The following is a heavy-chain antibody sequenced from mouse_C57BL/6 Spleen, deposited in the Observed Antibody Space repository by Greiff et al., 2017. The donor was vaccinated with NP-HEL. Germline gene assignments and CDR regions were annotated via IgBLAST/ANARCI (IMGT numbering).Heavy chain of an antibody. CDR1: GYTFTSYW. CDR3: ARMGDGYYFDY. CDR2: INPSSGYT. V-gene: IGHV1-7*01. Sequence: QVQLKQSGAELAKPGASVKLSCKASGYTFTSYWMHWVKQRPGQGLEWIGYINPSSGYTKYNQKFKGKATLTVEKSSSTVYLELSRLTSDDSAVYYCARMGDGYYFDYWGQGTTLTVSS. D-gene: IGHD2-3*01. J-gene: IGHJ2*01.